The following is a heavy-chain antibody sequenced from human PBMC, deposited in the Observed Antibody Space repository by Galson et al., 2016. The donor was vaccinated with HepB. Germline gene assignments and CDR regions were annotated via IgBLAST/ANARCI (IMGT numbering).Heavy chain of an antibody. CDR1: GFTLSHFG. Sequence: SLRLSCAASGFTLSHFGLHWVRQAPGKGLEWVAMIWYDGSKKYYADSVKGRFTISRDNSENTLYLQMNSLRAEDTGVYYCARERIAVAGPHYYFYAMDVWGQGTTVTVSS. J-gene: IGHJ6*02. CDR2: IWYDGSKK. V-gene: IGHV3-33*01. D-gene: IGHD6-19*01. CDR3: ARERIAVAGPHYYFYAMDV.